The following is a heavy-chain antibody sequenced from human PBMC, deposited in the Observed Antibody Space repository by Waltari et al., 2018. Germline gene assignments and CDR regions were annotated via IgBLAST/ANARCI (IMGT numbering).Heavy chain of an antibody. V-gene: IGHV6-1*01. Sequence: QVQLQQSGPGLVKPSQTLSLTCALPGDSFSSNSAAWNWIRQSPSKRLAWLGRTYYRSKWYNDYAVSVKSRITINPDTSKNQFSLQLNSVTPEDTAVYYCARGTSLAYCGGDCSLYFDYWGQGTLVTVSS. CDR1: GDSFSSNSAA. CDR2: TYYRSKWYN. J-gene: IGHJ4*02. D-gene: IGHD2-21*02. CDR3: ARGTSLAYCGGDCSLYFDY.